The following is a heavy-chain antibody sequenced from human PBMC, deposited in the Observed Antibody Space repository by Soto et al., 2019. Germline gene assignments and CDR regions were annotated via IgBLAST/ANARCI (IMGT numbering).Heavy chain of an antibody. V-gene: IGHV3-7*03. J-gene: IGHJ4*02. CDR1: GSSFGTYW. Sequence: EVQLVESGGGLVQPGGSLRLSCAVSGSSFGTYWMSWVRQAPGKGLEWLASIKQDGSERYYLDSVKGRFTISRDNAKDSLSLQMNSLRGEDTAFYYCARDVGPITIFGEALSGYFDFWGQGTLVTVSS. CDR3: ARDVGPITIFGEALSGYFDF. D-gene: IGHD3-3*01. CDR2: IKQDGSER.